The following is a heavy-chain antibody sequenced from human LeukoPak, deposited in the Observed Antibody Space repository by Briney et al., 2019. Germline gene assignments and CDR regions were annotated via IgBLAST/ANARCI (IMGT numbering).Heavy chain of an antibody. V-gene: IGHV1-58*02. J-gene: IGHJ3*02. Sequence: SVKVSCTASGFTFISSGMRWVRQAPGQRLEWIGWIVVGSGNTNYAQKFQERVTITRDMSTSTAYMELSSLRSEDTAVYYCAPPLRGPHTLMDPRDAFHIWGEGTMVTVS. CDR1: GFTFISSG. CDR3: APPLRGPHTLMDPRDAFHI. CDR2: IVVGSGNT. D-gene: IGHD3-16*01.